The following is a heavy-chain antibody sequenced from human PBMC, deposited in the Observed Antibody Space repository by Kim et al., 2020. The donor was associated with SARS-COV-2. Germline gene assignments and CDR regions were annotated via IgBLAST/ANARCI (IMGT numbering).Heavy chain of an antibody. CDR3: ARSIGAWDDILTRESYYYYYGMDV. Sequence: ASVKVSCKASGYTFTSYGISWVRQAPGQGLEWMGWISAYNGNTNYAQKLQGRVTMTTDTSTSTAYMELRSLRSDDTAVYYCARSIGAWDDILTRESYYYYYGMDVWGQGTTVTVSS. CDR2: ISAYNGNT. D-gene: IGHD3-9*01. J-gene: IGHJ6*02. V-gene: IGHV1-18*01. CDR1: GYTFTSYG.